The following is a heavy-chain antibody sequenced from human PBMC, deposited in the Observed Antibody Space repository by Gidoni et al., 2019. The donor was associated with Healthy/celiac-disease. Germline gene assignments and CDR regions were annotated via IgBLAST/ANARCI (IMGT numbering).Heavy chain of an antibody. J-gene: IGHJ4*02. V-gene: IGHV1-46*03. CDR2: INPSGGST. Sequence: QVQLVQSGAEVKKPGASVKVSCKASGYTFTSYYMHWVRQAPGQGLEWMGIINPSGGSTSYAQKFQGRVTMTRDTSTSTVYMELSSLRSEDTAVYYRASLMVRGGDIGDYWGQGTLVTVSS. D-gene: IGHD3-10*01. CDR1: GYTFTSYY. CDR3: ASLMVRGGDIGDY.